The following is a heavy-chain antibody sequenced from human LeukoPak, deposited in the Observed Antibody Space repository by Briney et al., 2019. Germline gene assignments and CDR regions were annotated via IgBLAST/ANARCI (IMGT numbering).Heavy chain of an antibody. J-gene: IGHJ4*02. V-gene: IGHV4-34*01. Sequence: GSLRLSCAAPGFTFSSFWMSWIRQPPGKGLEWIGEINHSGSTNYNPSLKSRVTISVDTSKNQFSLKLSSVTAADTAVYYCARARVAVAKYYFDYWGQGTLVTVSS. CDR1: GFTFSSFW. CDR2: INHSGST. D-gene: IGHD6-19*01. CDR3: ARARVAVAKYYFDY.